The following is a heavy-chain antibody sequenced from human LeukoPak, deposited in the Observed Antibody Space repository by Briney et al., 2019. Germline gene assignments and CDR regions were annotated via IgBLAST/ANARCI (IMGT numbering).Heavy chain of an antibody. CDR3: ARLRQDGSGRSVNYYYGMDV. D-gene: IGHD3-10*01. CDR2: IYDSGST. CDR1: GGSISSYY. V-gene: IGHV4-59*01. J-gene: IGHJ6*02. Sequence: SGTLSLTCTVSGGSISSYYWSWIRQPPGKGLEWIGYIYDSGSTNYDPSLKSRVTISVDMSKNQFSLKLTSVTAADTAVYYCARLRQDGSGRSVNYYYGMDVWGQGTTVIVSS.